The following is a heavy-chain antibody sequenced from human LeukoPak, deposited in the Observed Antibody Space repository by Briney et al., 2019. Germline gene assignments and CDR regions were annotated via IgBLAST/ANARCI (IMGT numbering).Heavy chain of an antibody. J-gene: IGHJ4*02. CDR3: AKDLQVPGIAVALFDY. CDR1: GLTFSSYA. CDR2: ISGSGGST. D-gene: IGHD6-19*01. V-gene: IGHV3-23*01. Sequence: GGSLRLSCAASGLTFSSYAMSWVRQAPGKGLEWVSAISGSGGSTYYADSVKGRFTISRDNSKNTLYLQMNSLRAEDTAVYYCAKDLQVPGIAVALFDYWGQGTLVTASS.